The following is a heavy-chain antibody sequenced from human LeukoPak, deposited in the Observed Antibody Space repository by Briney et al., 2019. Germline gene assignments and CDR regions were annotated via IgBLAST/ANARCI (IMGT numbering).Heavy chain of an antibody. Sequence: ETLSLTCTVSGYSISSGYYWGWIRQPPGKGLEWIGSIYHSGSTYYNPSLKSRVTISVDTSKNQFSLKLSSVTAADTAVYYCARAKWRGWFGEKDAFDIWGQGTMVTVSS. CDR3: ARAKWRGWFGEKDAFDI. CDR1: GYSISSGYY. J-gene: IGHJ3*02. V-gene: IGHV4-38-2*02. CDR2: IYHSGST. D-gene: IGHD3-10*01.